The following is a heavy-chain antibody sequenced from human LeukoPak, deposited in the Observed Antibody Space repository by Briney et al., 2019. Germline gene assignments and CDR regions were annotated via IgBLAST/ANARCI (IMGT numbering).Heavy chain of an antibody. CDR2: INREGTET. CDR3: AKDLGYDSSGYYNNIDY. CDR1: GFTFINDY. V-gene: IGHV3-7*03. Sequence: GGSLRLSCVVSGFTFINDYMSWVRQAPGKGLEWVAFINREGTETLYVDSVKGRFTISRANAKNSLYLQMNSLRAEDTAVYYCAKDLGYDSSGYYNNIDYWGQGTLVTVSS. J-gene: IGHJ4*02. D-gene: IGHD3-22*01.